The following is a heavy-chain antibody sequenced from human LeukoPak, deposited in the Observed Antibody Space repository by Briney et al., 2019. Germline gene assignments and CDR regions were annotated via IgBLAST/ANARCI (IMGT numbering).Heavy chain of an antibody. J-gene: IGHJ4*02. Sequence: PSETLCLTCTVSGVSISSGSYYWVWIRQPPGKGLEWIGSIYYSGSTYYNPSLKSRVTISVDTSKNQFSLKLSSVTAADTAVYYCARLRPHYSNYDLGYFDYWGQGTLITVSS. D-gene: IGHD4-11*01. V-gene: IGHV4-39*01. CDR2: IYYSGST. CDR3: ARLRPHYSNYDLGYFDY. CDR1: GVSISSGSYY.